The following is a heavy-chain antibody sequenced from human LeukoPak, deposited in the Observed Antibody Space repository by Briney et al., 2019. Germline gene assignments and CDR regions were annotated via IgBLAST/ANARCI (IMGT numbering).Heavy chain of an antibody. CDR1: GYSFTNYW. CDR3: ATGRYCSGGTWYSSLDF. D-gene: IGHD2-15*01. V-gene: IGHV5-51*01. J-gene: IGHJ4*02. CDR2: IYPADSNT. Sequence: GESLQISCQGSGYSFTNYWIGWVRQMPGKGLEWMGIIYPADSNTRYSPSFQGQVTISVDKSISTAYLRWSSLKASDTAVYYCATGRYCSGGTWYSSLDFWGQGTLVTVSS.